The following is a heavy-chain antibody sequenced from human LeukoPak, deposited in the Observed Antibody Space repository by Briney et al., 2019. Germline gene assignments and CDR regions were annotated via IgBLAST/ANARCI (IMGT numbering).Heavy chain of an antibody. CDR3: AKGSSSFFYDSSGYYDLTFDY. Sequence: GGSLRLSCAASGFTFTTYAMSWVRQAPGKGLEWVSGISGRGDSTYYADSVKGRFTISRDNSKNTLYLQMNSLRVKDTGVYYCAKGSSSFFYDSSGYYDLTFDYWGQGTLVTVSS. J-gene: IGHJ4*02. D-gene: IGHD3-22*01. CDR1: GFTFTTYA. CDR2: ISGRGDST. V-gene: IGHV3-23*01.